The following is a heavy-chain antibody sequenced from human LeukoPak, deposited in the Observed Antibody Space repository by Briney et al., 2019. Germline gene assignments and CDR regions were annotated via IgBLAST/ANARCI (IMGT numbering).Heavy chain of an antibody. CDR3: ARHITRLRPFDY. Sequence: PSXTLSLTCTVSGGSISSSSYYWGWSRQPRGKGLEWIESIYYSGSTYYNPSLKSRVTISVDTSKNQFSLKLSSVTAADTAVYYCARHITRLRPFDYWGQGTLVTVSS. CDR2: IYYSGST. CDR1: GGSISSSSYY. J-gene: IGHJ4*02. V-gene: IGHV4-39*01. D-gene: IGHD1-20*01.